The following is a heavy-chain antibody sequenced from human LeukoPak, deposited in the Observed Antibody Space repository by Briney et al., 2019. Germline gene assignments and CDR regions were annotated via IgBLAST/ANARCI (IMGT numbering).Heavy chain of an antibody. Sequence: PSETLSLTCTVSGGSISSFYYTWIRQPPGKGLEWIGYIDSSGITNYNSSLNSRVTISLDTSQNQFSLKLNSVTAADTAVYYCAKERYSSPFWWFDPWGQGTLVTVSS. CDR1: GGSISSFY. CDR3: AKERYSSPFWWFDP. D-gene: IGHD6-6*01. V-gene: IGHV4-59*01. J-gene: IGHJ5*02. CDR2: IDSSGIT.